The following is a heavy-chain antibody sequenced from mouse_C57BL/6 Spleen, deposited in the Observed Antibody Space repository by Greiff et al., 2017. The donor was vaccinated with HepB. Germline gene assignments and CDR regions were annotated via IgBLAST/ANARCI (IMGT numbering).Heavy chain of an antibody. J-gene: IGHJ2*01. CDR3: AKGTGHFDY. D-gene: IGHD4-1*01. Sequence: VQLQESGAELARPGASVKMSCKASGYTFTSYTMHWVKQRPGQGLEWIGYINPSSGYTKYNQKFKDKATLTVDQSSSTAYMQLNSLTSEDSAVYYCAKGTGHFDYWGQGTTLTVSS. CDR1: GYTFTSYT. V-gene: IGHV1-4*01. CDR2: INPSSGYT.